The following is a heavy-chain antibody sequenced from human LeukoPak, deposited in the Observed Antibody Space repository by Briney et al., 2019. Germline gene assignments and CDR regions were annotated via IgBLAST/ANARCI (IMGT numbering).Heavy chain of an antibody. CDR2: ISSSGSTI. CDR3: ARAMLRGLLDAFDI. V-gene: IGHV3-11*04. D-gene: IGHD3-10*01. J-gene: IGHJ3*02. Sequence: GGSLRLSCAASGFTLSDYYMSWIRQAPGKGLEWVSYISSSGSTIYYADSVKGRFTISRDNAKNSLFLQMNSLRVEDTAVYYCARAMLRGLLDAFDIWGQGTMVTVSS. CDR1: GFTLSDYY.